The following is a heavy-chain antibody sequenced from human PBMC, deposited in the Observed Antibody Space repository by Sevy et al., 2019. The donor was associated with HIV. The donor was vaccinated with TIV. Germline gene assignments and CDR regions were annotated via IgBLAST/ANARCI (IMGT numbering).Heavy chain of an antibody. CDR1: GGSISGSFNY. CDR3: ARHSLDGYNRGNFDY. Sequence: SETLSLTCTVSGGSISGSFNYWGWIRQPPGKGLEWIGSSYYSGSTYCNSSLKNRVTISVDTSKNHFSLKLSSVTAADTAVYYCARHSLDGYNRGNFDYWGQGTLVTVSS. CDR2: SYYSGST. D-gene: IGHD5-12*01. J-gene: IGHJ4*02. V-gene: IGHV4-39*01.